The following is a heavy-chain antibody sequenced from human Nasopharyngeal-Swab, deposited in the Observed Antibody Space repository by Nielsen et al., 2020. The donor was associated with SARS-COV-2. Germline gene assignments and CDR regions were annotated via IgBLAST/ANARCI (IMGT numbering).Heavy chain of an antibody. CDR3: AKGFGSHHAPFDY. CDR2: ISYDGYNK. Sequence: GESLKISCAASGFTFSNLAMHWVRQAPGKGLEWVAIISYDGYNKYYADAVKGRFTISRDNSKNTLYLQMNSLRAEDTAVYYCAKGFGSHHAPFDYWGQGTLVTVSS. J-gene: IGHJ4*02. CDR1: GFTFSNLA. D-gene: IGHD1-26*01. V-gene: IGHV3-30*18.